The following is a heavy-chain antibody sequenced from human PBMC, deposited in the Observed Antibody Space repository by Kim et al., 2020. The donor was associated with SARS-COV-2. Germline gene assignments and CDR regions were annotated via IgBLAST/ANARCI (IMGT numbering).Heavy chain of an antibody. V-gene: IGHV4-4*02. J-gene: IGHJ4*02. Sequence: SETLSLTCAVSGASISSVDWWSWVRQPPEKGLEWIGEISPSGSTNYNPSLKSRVTISLDKSNNQFSLKLSSVTAADTAVYFCARENWSDGTGYTDWGQGTLVTVSS. CDR1: GASISSVDW. CDR3: ARENWSDGTGYTD. CDR2: ISPSGST. D-gene: IGHD3-22*01.